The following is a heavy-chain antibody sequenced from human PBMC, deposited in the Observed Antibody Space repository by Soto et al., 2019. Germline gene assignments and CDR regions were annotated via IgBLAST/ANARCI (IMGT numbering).Heavy chain of an antibody. CDR2: IKQDGSEK. CDR1: GFTFSSYW. Sequence: GGSLRLSCAASGFTFSSYWMSWVRQAPGKGLEWVANIKQDGSEKYYVDSVKGRFTISRDNAKNSLYLQMNSLRAEDTAVYYCAREAVAATLYALDIWGQGTMVTVSS. D-gene: IGHD2-15*01. CDR3: AREAVAATLYALDI. J-gene: IGHJ3*02. V-gene: IGHV3-7*01.